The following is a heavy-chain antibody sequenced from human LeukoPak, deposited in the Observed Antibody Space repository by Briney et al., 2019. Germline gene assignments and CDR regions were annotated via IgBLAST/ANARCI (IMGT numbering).Heavy chain of an antibody. V-gene: IGHV3-9*01. CDR3: AKRSGGRSAATNSDYYYAMDV. Sequence: GGSLRLSCAASGFTFGDYAMHWVRQAPGRGLEWVSGITWNSRNIGYADSVKGRFTISRDNAKNFLYLQMNGLKAEDTALYYCAKRSGGRSAATNSDYYYAMDVWGQGTTVTVSS. D-gene: IGHD3-10*01. CDR2: ITWNSRNI. CDR1: GFTFGDYA. J-gene: IGHJ6*02.